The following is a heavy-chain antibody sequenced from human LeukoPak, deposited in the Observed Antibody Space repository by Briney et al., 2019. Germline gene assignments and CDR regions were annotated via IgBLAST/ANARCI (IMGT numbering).Heavy chain of an antibody. V-gene: IGHV4-34*01. CDR2: IHHSGST. D-gene: IGHD5-24*01. CDR3: ARSRGWLQSHPLGY. Sequence: SETLSLTYAVYGVSFSGYYWSWIRQPPGKGLECIGEIHHSGSTNYNPSLKSRVTLSVDTSKNQFSLKLSSVTAADTAVYYCARSRGWLQSHPLGYWGQGTLVTVSS. J-gene: IGHJ4*02. CDR1: GVSFSGYY.